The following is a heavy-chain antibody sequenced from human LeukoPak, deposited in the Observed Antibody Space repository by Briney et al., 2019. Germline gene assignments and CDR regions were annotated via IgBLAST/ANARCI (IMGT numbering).Heavy chain of an antibody. CDR3: ARSRGYYYDSSGYSEGGYFDY. CDR2: ISPDGSTT. CDR1: GFTFSRYW. Sequence: ESGGSLRLSCAASGFTFSRYWMHWVRQAPGKGLMWVSRISPDGSTTLYADSVKGRFTISRDNAKNTLYLQMNSLRAEDTAVYYCARSRGYYYDSSGYSEGGYFDYWGQGTLVTVSS. V-gene: IGHV3-74*03. D-gene: IGHD3-22*01. J-gene: IGHJ4*02.